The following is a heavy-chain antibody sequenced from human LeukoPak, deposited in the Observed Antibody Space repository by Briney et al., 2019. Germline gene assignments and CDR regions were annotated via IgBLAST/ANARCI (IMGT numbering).Heavy chain of an antibody. Sequence: ASVKVSCKASGYTFTSYDINWVRQATGQGLEWMGWMNPNSGNTGYAQKFQGRVTMTRNTSISTACMELSSLRSEDTAVYYCARGGALVLRFLEWLGPFYYYGMDVWGQGTTVTVSS. D-gene: IGHD3-3*01. V-gene: IGHV1-8*01. CDR1: GYTFTSYD. CDR3: ARGGALVLRFLEWLGPFYYYGMDV. CDR2: MNPNSGNT. J-gene: IGHJ6*02.